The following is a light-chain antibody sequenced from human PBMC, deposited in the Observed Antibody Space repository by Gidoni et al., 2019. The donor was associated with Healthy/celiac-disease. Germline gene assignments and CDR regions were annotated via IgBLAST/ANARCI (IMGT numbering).Light chain of an antibody. Sequence: DIRMTQSPASLSASGGDRVTITCQASQDISNYVNWYQQKPGTAPKLLIYDASHVETGLPSMFSGSGSGTDFTFTISSLQPEYIATYYCQHYDNLPLTFGGGTKVEIK. V-gene: IGKV1-33*01. CDR2: DAS. J-gene: IGKJ4*01. CDR3: QHYDNLPLT. CDR1: QDISNY.